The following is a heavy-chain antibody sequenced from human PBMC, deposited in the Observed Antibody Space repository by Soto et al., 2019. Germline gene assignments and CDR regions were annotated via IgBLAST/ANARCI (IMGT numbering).Heavy chain of an antibody. CDR3: AKYMVRGVPYYYGMDV. V-gene: IGHV3-23*01. J-gene: IGHJ6*02. D-gene: IGHD3-10*01. CDR1: GFTFSSYA. Sequence: GGSLRLSCAASGFTFSSYAMSWVRQAPGKGLEWVSAISGSGGSTYYADSVKGRFTISRDNSKNTLYLQMNSLRAEDTAVYYCAKYMVRGVPYYYGMDVWGQGTTVTVSS. CDR2: ISGSGGST.